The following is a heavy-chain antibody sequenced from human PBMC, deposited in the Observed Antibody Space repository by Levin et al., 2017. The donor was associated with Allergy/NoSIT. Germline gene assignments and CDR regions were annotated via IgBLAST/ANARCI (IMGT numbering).Heavy chain of an antibody. V-gene: IGHV3-30*18. CDR3: AKIGSAGFDY. CDR2: ISYDGSNK. J-gene: IGHJ4*02. D-gene: IGHD6-13*01. Sequence: GESLKISCAASGFTFSSYGMHWVRQAPGKGLEWVAVISYDGSNKYYADSVKGRFTISRDNSKNTLYLQMNSLRAEDTAVYYCAKIGSAGFDYWGQGTLVTVSS. CDR1: GFTFSSYG.